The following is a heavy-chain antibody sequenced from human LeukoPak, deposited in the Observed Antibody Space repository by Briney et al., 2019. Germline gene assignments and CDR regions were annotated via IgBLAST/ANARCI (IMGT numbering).Heavy chain of an antibody. J-gene: IGHJ4*02. CDR1: GFTFSNYN. CDR3: AKDLGYDYVWGEGNLYDY. V-gene: IGHV3-48*01. Sequence: GGSLRLSCVASGFTFSNYNMNWVRQAPGKGLEWVSYITLSTSSIYYADSVKGRFTISRDNAKNSLYLQMNSLKVEDTAVYYCAKDLGYDYVWGEGNLYDYWGQGILVTVSS. CDR2: ITLSTSSI. D-gene: IGHD3-16*01.